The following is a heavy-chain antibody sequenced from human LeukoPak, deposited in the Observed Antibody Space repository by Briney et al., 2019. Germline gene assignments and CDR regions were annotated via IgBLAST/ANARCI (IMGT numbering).Heavy chain of an antibody. CDR1: GYTFTGYY. D-gene: IGHD1-26*01. CDR3: AIVGATRGNEFDY. V-gene: IGHV1-69*04. J-gene: IGHJ4*02. Sequence: SVKVSCKASGYTFTGYYMHWVRQAPGQGLEWMGRIIPILGIANYAQKFQGRVTITADKSTSTAYMELSSLRSEDTAVYYCAIVGATRGNEFDYWGQGTLVTVSS. CDR2: IIPILGIA.